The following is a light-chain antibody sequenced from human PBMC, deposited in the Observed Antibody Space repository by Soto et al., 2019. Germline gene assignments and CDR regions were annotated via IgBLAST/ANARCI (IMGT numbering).Light chain of an antibody. CDR3: QQSYSRVT. J-gene: IGKJ1*01. V-gene: IGKV1-39*01. CDR2: AAS. CDR1: QSISSY. Sequence: DIQMTQSPSSLSASVGDGVTITCRASQSISSYVSWYQQKPGKAPKLLIYAASRLQSGVPSRFSGSRSGTDFTLTISSLQPEDFATYYCQQSYSRVTFGQGTK.